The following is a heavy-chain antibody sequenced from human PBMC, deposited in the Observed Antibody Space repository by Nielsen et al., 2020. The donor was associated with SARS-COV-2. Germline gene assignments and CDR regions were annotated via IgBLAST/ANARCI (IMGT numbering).Heavy chain of an antibody. CDR1: GFTFSSYG. CDR2: ISLDGSQK. D-gene: IGHD5-18*01. V-gene: IGHV3-30*18. CDR3: AKEGVDTQYYFDY. J-gene: IGHJ4*02. Sequence: GESLKISCAASGFTFSSYGMHWVRQAPGKGLEWVAVISLDGSQKYPADSVKGRFTISRDNAKNTLYLQMNSLRAEDTVVYYCAKEGVDTQYYFDYWGQGNLVTVSS.